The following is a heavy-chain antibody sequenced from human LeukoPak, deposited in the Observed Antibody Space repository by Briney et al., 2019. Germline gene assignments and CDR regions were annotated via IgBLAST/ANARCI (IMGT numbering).Heavy chain of an antibody. CDR1: GGSFSGYY. D-gene: IGHD7-27*01. Sequence: SETLSLTCAVYGGSFSGYYWSWIRQPAGKGLEWIGRIYTSGSTNYNPSLKSRVTMSVDTSKNQFSLKLSSVTAADTAVYYCARDLGHSFDYWGQGTLVTVSS. J-gene: IGHJ4*02. CDR2: IYTSGST. CDR3: ARDLGHSFDY. V-gene: IGHV4-4*07.